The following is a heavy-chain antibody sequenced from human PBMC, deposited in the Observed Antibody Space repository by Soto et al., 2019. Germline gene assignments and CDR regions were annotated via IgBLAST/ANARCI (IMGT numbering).Heavy chain of an antibody. CDR3: ARELDYGGNSGYFDY. D-gene: IGHD4-17*01. CDR2: ISYDGSNK. J-gene: IGHJ4*02. Sequence: PGGSLRLSFASSGFTFSSYAVHWVRQAPGKGLEWVAVISYDGSNKYYADSVKGRFTISRDNSKNTLYLQMNSLRAEDTAVYYCARELDYGGNSGYFDYWGQGTLVTVSS. CDR1: GFTFSSYA. V-gene: IGHV3-30-3*01.